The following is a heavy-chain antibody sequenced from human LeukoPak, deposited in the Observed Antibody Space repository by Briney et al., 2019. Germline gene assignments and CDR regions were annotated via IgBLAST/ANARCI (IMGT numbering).Heavy chain of an antibody. CDR1: KFTVSSKY. J-gene: IGHJ4*02. Sequence: GGSLRLSCAASKFTVSSKYMSWVRQAPGKGPEWVSVIYSGGSTHYADSVKGRFTISRDNSKNTLYLQMNSLRAEDTAVYYCASLYYGGNNLDYWGQGTLVTVSS. D-gene: IGHD4-23*01. CDR3: ASLYYGGNNLDY. V-gene: IGHV3-66*01. CDR2: IYSGGST.